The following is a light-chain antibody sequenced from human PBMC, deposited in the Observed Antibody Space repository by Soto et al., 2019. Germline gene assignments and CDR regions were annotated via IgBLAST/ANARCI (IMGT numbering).Light chain of an antibody. V-gene: IGKV1-9*01. CDR3: QQVDSYPRT. Sequence: IHFTHYPSCLSSSLGEIVAFTCRASQGIGTYLVWYQQKSGKAPTVLIYASSTLQTGVPSRFSGSGSGTDFSLTISSLHPEDVATYYCQQVDSYPRTFGQGTKVDI. J-gene: IGKJ1*01. CDR1: QGIGTY. CDR2: ASS.